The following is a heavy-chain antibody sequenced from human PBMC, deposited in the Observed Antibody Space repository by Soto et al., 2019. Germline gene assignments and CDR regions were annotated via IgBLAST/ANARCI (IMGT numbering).Heavy chain of an antibody. V-gene: IGHV1-3*01. CDR3: ARGLTGGEVNSLDP. D-gene: IGHD2-8*02. J-gene: IGHJ5*02. CDR1: HA. Sequence: HAIHCIIQDPGQRLEWMGWINAGNGNTKYSQKFQGRVTITRDTSASTAYMELSSLRSEDTAVYYCARGLTGGEVNSLDPWGQGTLVTVSS. CDR2: INAGNGNT.